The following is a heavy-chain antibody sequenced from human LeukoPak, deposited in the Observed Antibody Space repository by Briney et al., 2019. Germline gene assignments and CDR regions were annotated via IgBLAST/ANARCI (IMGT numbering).Heavy chain of an antibody. D-gene: IGHD3-3*01. Sequence: ASVKVSCKASGYTFTSYGISWVRQAPGQGLEWMGWISAYNGNTNYAQKFQGRVTMTRDTSISTAYMELSRLRSDDTAVYYCAQGCLEWLFDRCGFGYWGQGTLVTVSS. V-gene: IGHV1-18*01. J-gene: IGHJ4*02. CDR2: ISAYNGNT. CDR1: GYTFTSYG. CDR3: AQGCLEWLFDRCGFGY.